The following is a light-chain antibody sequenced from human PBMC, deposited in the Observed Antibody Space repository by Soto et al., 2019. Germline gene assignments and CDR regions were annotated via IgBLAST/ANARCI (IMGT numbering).Light chain of an antibody. J-gene: IGLJ1*01. CDR3: CSYAGSYTLYV. V-gene: IGLV2-11*01. CDR2: DVS. CDR1: SSDVGGYNY. Sequence: QSVLTQPRSVSGSPGQSVTISCTGTSSDVGGYNYVSWYQQHQGKAPKLMIYDVSKRPSGVPDRFSGSKSVNTSSLTISVLQAEDEADDYCCSYAGSYTLYVFGTGTKVTVL.